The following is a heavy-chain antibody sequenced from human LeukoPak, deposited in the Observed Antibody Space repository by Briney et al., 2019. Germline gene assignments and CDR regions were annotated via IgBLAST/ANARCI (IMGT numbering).Heavy chain of an antibody. CDR1: GFTFSSYA. CDR3: ASSKVAGPRGDY. CDR2: ISYDGSNK. D-gene: IGHD6-19*01. Sequence: PGRSLRLSWAASGFTFSSYAMHWVRQAPGKGLEWVAVISYDGSNKYYADSVKGRFTISRDNSKNTLYLQMNSLRAEDTAVYYCASSKVAGPRGDYWGQGTLVTVSS. V-gene: IGHV3-30*04. J-gene: IGHJ4*02.